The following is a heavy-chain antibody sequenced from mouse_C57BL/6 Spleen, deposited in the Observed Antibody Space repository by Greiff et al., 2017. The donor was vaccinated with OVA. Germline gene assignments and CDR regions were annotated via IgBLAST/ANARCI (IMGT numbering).Heavy chain of an antibody. D-gene: IGHD2-3*01. CDR2: INPSNGGT. CDR1: GYTFTSYW. CDR3: ARLDGYRPYWYFDV. J-gene: IGHJ1*03. Sequence: QVQLQQSGTELVKPGASVKLSCKASGYTFTSYWMHWVKQRPGQGLEWIGNINPSNGGTNYNEKFKSKATLTVDKSSSTAYMQLSSLTSEDSAVYYCARLDGYRPYWYFDVWGTGTTVTVSS. V-gene: IGHV1-53*01.